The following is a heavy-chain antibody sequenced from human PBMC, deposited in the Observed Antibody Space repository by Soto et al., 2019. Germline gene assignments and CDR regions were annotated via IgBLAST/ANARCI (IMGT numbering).Heavy chain of an antibody. D-gene: IGHD1-26*01. J-gene: IGHJ4*02. CDR3: ARGVSAGVDY. Sequence: QVQLVQSGAEVREPGASVKVSCKAFGYSFTSLDINWVRQTAGQGLEWMGWMQPSTGRTGYAQKFQGRVKMTRHTSTNTAYMDLTNLTSDDTAFYYCARGVSAGVDYWGQGPLVTVSS. CDR2: MQPSTGRT. CDR1: GYSFTSLD. V-gene: IGHV1-8*01.